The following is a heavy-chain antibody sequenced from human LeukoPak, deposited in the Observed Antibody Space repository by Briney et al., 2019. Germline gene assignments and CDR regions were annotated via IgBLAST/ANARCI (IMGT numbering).Heavy chain of an antibody. CDR3: AKGGAVILHAFEI. V-gene: IGHV3-30*02. D-gene: IGHD3-22*01. CDR1: GFTFSSYG. Sequence: PGGSLRPSCAASGFTFSSYGMHWVRQAPGKGLEWGAFIRYDGSNKYYADSVKGRFTISRDNSKNTLYLEMNSLRGDDTAVYYCAKGGAVILHAFEIWGQGTRVTVSS. J-gene: IGHJ3*02. CDR2: IRYDGSNK.